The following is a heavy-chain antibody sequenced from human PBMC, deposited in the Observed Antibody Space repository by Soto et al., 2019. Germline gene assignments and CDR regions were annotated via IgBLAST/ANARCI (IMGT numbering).Heavy chain of an antibody. D-gene: IGHD3-10*01. J-gene: IGHJ4*02. Sequence: EVQLVESGGGLVQPGGSLRLSCAVSGLTVSSNYMSWVRQAPGKGLEWVSVIYSGGSTNNADSVKGRFTISRDNFKNTLYLQMNSLRAEDTAVYYCARDFYYYGSGTMGGYFDYWGQGTLVTVSS. CDR3: ARDFYYYGSGTMGGYFDY. V-gene: IGHV3-66*01. CDR2: IYSGGST. CDR1: GLTVSSNY.